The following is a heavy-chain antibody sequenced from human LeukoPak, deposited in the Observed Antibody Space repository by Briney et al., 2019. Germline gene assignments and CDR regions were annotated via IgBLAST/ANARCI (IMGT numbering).Heavy chain of an antibody. D-gene: IGHD3-10*01. CDR3: ARNRYYYGSGNYGVPNWFDP. J-gene: IGHJ5*02. CDR1: GGSISSSTYF. Sequence: SETLSLTCTVSGGSISSSTYFWGWIRQPPGKGLEWIGTIYYSGSTYYNPSLKSRVTISVDTSKNQFSLKLRSVTAADTAVYSCARNRYYYGSGNYGVPNWFDPWGQGTLVTVSS. V-gene: IGHV4-39*01. CDR2: IYYSGST.